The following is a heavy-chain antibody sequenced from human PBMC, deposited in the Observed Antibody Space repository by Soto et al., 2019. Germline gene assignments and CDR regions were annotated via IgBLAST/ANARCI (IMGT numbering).Heavy chain of an antibody. CDR1: GFTFTSSA. V-gene: IGHV1-58*01. CDR3: ARGRSTIFGVVVGMDV. D-gene: IGHD3-3*01. Sequence: ASVKVSCKASGFTFTSSAVQWVRQARGQRLEWIGWIVVGSGNTNYAQKFQERVTITRDMSTSTAYMELSSLRSEDTAVYYCARGRSTIFGVVVGMDVWGQGTTVTVSS. J-gene: IGHJ6*02. CDR2: IVVGSGNT.